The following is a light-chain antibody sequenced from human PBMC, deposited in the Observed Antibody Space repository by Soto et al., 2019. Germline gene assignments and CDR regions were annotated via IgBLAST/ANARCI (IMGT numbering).Light chain of an antibody. J-gene: IGLJ3*02. Sequence: QSALTQPRSVSGSPGQSVTISCTGTSSDVGRYNYVSWYQQHPGKAPKLIIYDVTTRPSVVPDRFSGSKSGSTASLTISGLQVEDEADYYCCSYAGSYTVLFGGGTKLTVL. V-gene: IGLV2-11*01. CDR2: DVT. CDR3: CSYAGSYTVL. CDR1: SSDVGRYNY.